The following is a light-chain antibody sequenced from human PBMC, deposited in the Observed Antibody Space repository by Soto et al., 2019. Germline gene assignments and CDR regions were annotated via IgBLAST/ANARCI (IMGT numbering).Light chain of an antibody. V-gene: IGLV2-14*01. CDR1: SSDVGGSKY. CDR2: EVS. J-gene: IGLJ1*01. CDR3: SSKTSSGTLYV. Sequence: QSALTQPASVSGSPGQSITISCTGSSSDVGGSKYVSWYQQHPGKAPRLMIYEVSYRPSGVSNRFSGSKSGNTASLTVSGLQAEDEADYYCSSKTSSGTLYVFGTGTMLTVL.